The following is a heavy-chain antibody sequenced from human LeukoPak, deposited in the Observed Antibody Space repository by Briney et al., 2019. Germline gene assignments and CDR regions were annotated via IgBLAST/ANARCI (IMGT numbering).Heavy chain of an antibody. V-gene: IGHV3-30*07. CDR3: AKERVHGPLSNWFDP. J-gene: IGHJ5*02. Sequence: GRSLRLSCEASGFTFTNRTMHGVRQAPGKGLEWVAVIWYDGSNKYYADSVKGRFTISRDNSKNTLYLQMNSLRAEDTAVYYCAKERVHGPLSNWFDPWGQGTLVTVSS. CDR2: IWYDGSNK. CDR1: GFTFTNRT. D-gene: IGHD2/OR15-2a*01.